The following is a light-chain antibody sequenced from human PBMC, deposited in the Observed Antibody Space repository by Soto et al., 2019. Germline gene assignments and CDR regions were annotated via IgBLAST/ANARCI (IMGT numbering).Light chain of an antibody. J-gene: IGKJ5*01. Sequence: EIVLTQSPGPLSLSPGERATLSCRASQSVSNLAWYQQKPGQAPRRLIYGASSRATGIPDRFSGSGSGTDFHFTISRLEPEEFAVYYCQHYGSSPPSITFGQGTRLEIK. CDR1: QSVSN. CDR3: QHYGSSPPSIT. V-gene: IGKV3-20*01. CDR2: GAS.